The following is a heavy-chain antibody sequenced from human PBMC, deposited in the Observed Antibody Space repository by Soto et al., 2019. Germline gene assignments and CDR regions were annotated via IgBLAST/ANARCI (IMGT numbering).Heavy chain of an antibody. CDR3: VRGGSDKYGDYAPPSYGMDV. J-gene: IGHJ6*02. CDR2: IIPIFGTA. V-gene: IGHV1-69*01. Sequence: QVQLVQSGAEVKKPGSSVKVSCKASGGTFSSYAISWVRQAPGQGLEWMGGIIPIFGTANYAQKFQGRVTITADESTSTAYMELSSLRSEDTAVYYCVRGGSDKYGDYAPPSYGMDVWGQGTTVTVSS. D-gene: IGHD4-17*01. CDR1: GGTFSSYA.